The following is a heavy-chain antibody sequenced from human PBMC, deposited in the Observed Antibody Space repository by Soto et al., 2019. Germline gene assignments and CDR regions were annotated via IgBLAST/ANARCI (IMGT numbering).Heavy chain of an antibody. CDR2: IDPSDSYT. V-gene: IGHV5-10-1*01. CDR3: ARISAAGVLNWFDP. CDR1: GYSFISYW. D-gene: IGHD6-13*01. Sequence: GESLKISCKGSGYSFISYWITWVRQMPGKGLQWMGNIDPSDSYTKYSPSFQGHVTISVDKSISTAYLQWSSLKASDTAIYYCARISAAGVLNWFDPWGQGTLVTVSS. J-gene: IGHJ5*02.